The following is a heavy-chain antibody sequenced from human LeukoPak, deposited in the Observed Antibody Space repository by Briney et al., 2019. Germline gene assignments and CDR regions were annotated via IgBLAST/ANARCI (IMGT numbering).Heavy chain of an antibody. Sequence: GASVKVSCKASGYTFTSYDINWVRQATGQGLEWMGWMNPNSGNTGYAQKFQGRVTMTRNTSISTAHMELSSLRSEDTAVYYCARGRELLRFGELREAGWFDPWGQGTLVTVSS. D-gene: IGHD3-10*01. CDR2: MNPNSGNT. V-gene: IGHV1-8*01. CDR1: GYTFTSYD. J-gene: IGHJ5*02. CDR3: ARGRELLRFGELREAGWFDP.